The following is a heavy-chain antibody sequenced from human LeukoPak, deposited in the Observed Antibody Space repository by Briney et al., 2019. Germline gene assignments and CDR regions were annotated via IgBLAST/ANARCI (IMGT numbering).Heavy chain of an antibody. V-gene: IGHV4-31*03. CDR3: ARVQYYYDSSGSWYFDL. CDR1: GGSVSSGGYY. CDR2: IYYSGST. D-gene: IGHD3-22*01. J-gene: IGHJ2*01. Sequence: SQTLSLTCTVSGGSVSSGGYYWSWIRQHPGKGLEWIGYIYYSGSTYYNPSLKSRVTISVDTSKNRFSLKLSSVTAADTAVYYCARVQYYYDSSGSWYFDLWGRGTLVTVSS.